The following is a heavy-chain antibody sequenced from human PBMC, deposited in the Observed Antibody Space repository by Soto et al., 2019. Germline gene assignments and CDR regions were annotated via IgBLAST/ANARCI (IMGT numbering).Heavy chain of an antibody. D-gene: IGHD3-3*01. J-gene: IGHJ4*02. CDR2: IKQDGSEK. CDR3: ARAQTTIFGVAIVPYFDS. V-gene: IGHV3-7*01. Sequence: EVQLVESGGGLVQPGGSLRLSCAASGFTFSSSWMSWVRQAPGKGLEWVANIKQDGSEKLYVDSVKGPLTVSRDNAKNSLSLQMNGLKAEDTAVYYCARAQTTIFGVAIVPYFDSWGQGTLVTVSS. CDR1: GFTFSSSW.